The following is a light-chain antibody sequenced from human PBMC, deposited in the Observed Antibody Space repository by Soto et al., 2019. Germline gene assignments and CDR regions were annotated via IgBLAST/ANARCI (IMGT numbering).Light chain of an antibody. CDR3: SSSTSTSSLVV. J-gene: IGLJ2*01. CDR1: SSDIGAYNY. CDR2: EVS. V-gene: IGLV2-8*01. Sequence: QSALTQPPSASGSPGQSVTISCTGTSSDIGAYNYVSWYQQYPGKAPKLMIYEVSKRPSGVPDRFSGSKSGNTDSLTISGLKGDDEATYYCSSSTSTSSLVVFGGGTKLTVL.